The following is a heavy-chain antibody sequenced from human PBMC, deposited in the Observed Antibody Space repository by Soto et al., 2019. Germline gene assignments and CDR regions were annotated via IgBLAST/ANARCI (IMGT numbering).Heavy chain of an antibody. CDR3: ARQEGYMSDCQGY. V-gene: IGHV4-39*01. J-gene: IGHJ4*02. Sequence: QLQLQESGPGLVKPSETLSLTCNVSGGSISSSSYYWGWIRQPPGEGLEWIGSIYYNGRTNYNPSFQSRVTISQDTSKNQFSLKMSSVTAADTAVYYCARQEGYMSDCQGYWGQGTLVTVSS. D-gene: IGHD2-21*02. CDR1: GGSISSSSYY. CDR2: IYYNGRT.